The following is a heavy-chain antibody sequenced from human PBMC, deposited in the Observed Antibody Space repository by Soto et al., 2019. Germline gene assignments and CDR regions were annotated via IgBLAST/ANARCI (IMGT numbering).Heavy chain of an antibody. J-gene: IGHJ5*02. D-gene: IGHD3-10*01. V-gene: IGHV4-34*02. CDR2: VCPGGRT. Sequence: QVRLQRWGAGLGGPSETRPLPCAAYGGSFNNYCWSWIRQPPGKGREGIGEVCPGGRTNYSRTLKREVRIAVEGSKNQFSLRLTSVTVADTAVYYCARGDYGQYDAYNWFDPWGQGNLVIVAS. CDR1: GGSFNNYC. CDR3: ARGDYGQYDAYNWFDP.